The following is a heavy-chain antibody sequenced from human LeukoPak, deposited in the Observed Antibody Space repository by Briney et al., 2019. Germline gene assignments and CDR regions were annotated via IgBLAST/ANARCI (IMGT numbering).Heavy chain of an antibody. V-gene: IGHV3-7*03. CDR1: GFTFSSYW. CDR3: ARGPSSSQDDWFDP. CDR2: IKQDGSEK. Sequence: GGSLRLSCAASGFTFSSYWMSWVRQAPGKGLEWVANIKQDGSEKYYVDSVKGRFTISRDNAKNSLYLQMNSLGAEDTAVYYCARGPSSSQDDWFDPWGQGTLVTVSS. J-gene: IGHJ5*02. D-gene: IGHD6-13*01.